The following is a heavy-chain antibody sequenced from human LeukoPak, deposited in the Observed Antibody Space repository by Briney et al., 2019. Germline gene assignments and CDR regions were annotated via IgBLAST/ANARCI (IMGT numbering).Heavy chain of an antibody. D-gene: IGHD2-2*01. CDR1: GGTFSSHT. Sequence: SVKVSCKASGGTFSSHTISWVRQAPGQGLEWMGRIIPILGIANYAQKFQGRVTITADKSTSTAYMELSSLRSEDTAVYYCARGRGYCSSTSCFLSGDYWGQGTLVTVSS. V-gene: IGHV1-69*02. CDR2: IIPILGIA. CDR3: ARGRGYCSSTSCFLSGDY. J-gene: IGHJ4*02.